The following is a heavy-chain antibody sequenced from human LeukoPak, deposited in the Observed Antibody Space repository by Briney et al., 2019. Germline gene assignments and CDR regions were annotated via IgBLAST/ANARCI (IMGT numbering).Heavy chain of an antibody. CDR2: ISAYNGNT. Sequence: GASVKVSCKASSYTFTSFGISWVRQAPGQGPEWMGWISAYNGNTNYAQKLQGRVTMTTDTSTSTAYMELRSLRSDDTAVYYCARATYPQWLVPIYYYYYGMDVWGQGTTVTVSS. J-gene: IGHJ6*02. CDR1: SYTFTSFG. V-gene: IGHV1-18*01. D-gene: IGHD6-19*01. CDR3: ARATYPQWLVPIYYYYYGMDV.